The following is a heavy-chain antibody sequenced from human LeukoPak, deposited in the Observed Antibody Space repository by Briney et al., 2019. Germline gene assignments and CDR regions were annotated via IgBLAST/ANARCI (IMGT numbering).Heavy chain of an antibody. CDR1: GYSFTSYW. Sequence: GESLKISCKGSGYSFTSYWIGWVRQMPGKGLEWMGIIYPGDSDTRYSPSFQGQVTISADKSISTAYLQWSSLKASDTAIYYCARRITMVRGVILANWFDPWGQGTLVTVSS. J-gene: IGHJ5*02. CDR3: ARRITMVRGVILANWFDP. D-gene: IGHD3-10*01. V-gene: IGHV5-51*01. CDR2: IYPGDSDT.